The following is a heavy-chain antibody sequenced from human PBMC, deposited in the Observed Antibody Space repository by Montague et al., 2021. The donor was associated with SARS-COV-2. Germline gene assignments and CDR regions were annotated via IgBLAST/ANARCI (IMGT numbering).Heavy chain of an antibody. D-gene: IGHD3-3*01. J-gene: IGHJ3*02. CDR3: AKSRPHTNEFGSAFDI. V-gene: IGHV3-23*01. CDR1: GFPFSNYA. Sequence: SLRLSCAASGFPFSNYAMSWVRQAPGKGLQWVSAIDGGGYSTFYGDPVKGRFTISRDNSKSTLHLQMNSLRAEDTAIYYCAKSRPHTNEFGSAFDIWGQGTLVTVSS. CDR2: IDGGGYST.